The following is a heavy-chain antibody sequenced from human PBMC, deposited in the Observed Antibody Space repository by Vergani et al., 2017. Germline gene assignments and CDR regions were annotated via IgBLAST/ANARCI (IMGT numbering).Heavy chain of an antibody. J-gene: IGHJ6*02. Sequence: EVQLVQSGAEVKKPGESLKISCKGSGYSFTSYWIGWVRQMPGKGLEWMGIIYPGDSDTRYSPSFQGQVTISADKSISTAYLQWSSLKASDTAMYYCASAAGGEGYYGSGSPTYYYYGMDVGGQGTTVTVSS. CDR1: GYSFTSYW. D-gene: IGHD3-10*01. V-gene: IGHV5-51*03. CDR3: ASAAGGEGYYGSGSPTYYYYGMDV. CDR2: IYPGDSDT.